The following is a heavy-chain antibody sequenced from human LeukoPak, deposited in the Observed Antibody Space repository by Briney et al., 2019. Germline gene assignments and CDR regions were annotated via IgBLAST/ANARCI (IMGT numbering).Heavy chain of an antibody. Sequence: GGSLRLSCAASGFTFSSYSMNWVRQAPGKGLEWVSSISSSSSYTYYADSVKGRFTISRDNAKNSLYLQMNSLRAEDTAVYYCVRDCYDSSGFDYWGQGTLVTVSS. J-gene: IGHJ4*02. CDR3: VRDCYDSSGFDY. CDR1: GFTFSSYS. V-gene: IGHV3-21*01. D-gene: IGHD3-22*01. CDR2: ISSSSSYT.